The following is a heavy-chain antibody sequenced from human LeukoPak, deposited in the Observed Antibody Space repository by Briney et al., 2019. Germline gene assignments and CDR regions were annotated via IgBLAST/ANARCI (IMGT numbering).Heavy chain of an antibody. CDR1: GFTFSSYA. CDR2: ISGSGGST. V-gene: IGHV3-23*01. CDR3: AKDEAYCGGDCYFRYYYYYMDV. D-gene: IGHD2-21*01. Sequence: GGSLRLSCAASGFTFSSYAMSWVRQAPGKGLEWVSAISGSGGSTYYADSVKGRFTISRDNSKNTLYLQMNSLRAEDTAVYYCAKDEAYCGGDCYFRYYYYYMDVWGKGTTVTVSS. J-gene: IGHJ6*03.